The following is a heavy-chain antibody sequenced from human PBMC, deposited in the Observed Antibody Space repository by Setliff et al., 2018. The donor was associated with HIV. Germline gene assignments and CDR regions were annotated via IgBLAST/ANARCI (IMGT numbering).Heavy chain of an antibody. CDR2: IYYSGST. D-gene: IGHD3-16*01. J-gene: IGHJ3*02. Sequence: TLSLTCTVSGGSISSDGYYWTWFRQHPGKGLEWIGYIYYSGSTYYNPSLKSRVTISVDTSKNQFSLKLSSVTAADTAVYYCARALRWGSGPGAFDIWGQGTMVTVS. V-gene: IGHV4-31*03. CDR1: GGSISSDGYY. CDR3: ARALRWGSGPGAFDI.